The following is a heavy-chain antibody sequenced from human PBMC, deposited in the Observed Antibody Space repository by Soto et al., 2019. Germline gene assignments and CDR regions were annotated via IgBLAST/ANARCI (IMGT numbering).Heavy chain of an antibody. J-gene: IGHJ4*02. Sequence: GGSLRLSCAASGFTFSSYGMHWVRQAPGKGLEWVAVIWYDGSNKYYADSVKGRFTISRDNSKNTLYLQMNSLRAEDTAVYYCARTPYGDYGRFDYWGQGTLVTVSS. CDR1: GFTFSSYG. CDR3: ARTPYGDYGRFDY. D-gene: IGHD4-17*01. V-gene: IGHV3-33*01. CDR2: IWYDGSNK.